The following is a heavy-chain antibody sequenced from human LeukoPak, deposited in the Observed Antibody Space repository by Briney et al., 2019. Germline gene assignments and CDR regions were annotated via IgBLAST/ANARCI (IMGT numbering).Heavy chain of an antibody. V-gene: IGHV4-31*11. CDR1: GGSFSGYY. J-gene: IGHJ4*02. CDR2: IYYSGST. D-gene: IGHD3-10*01. Sequence: SETLSLTCAVYGGSFSGYYWSWIRQHPGKGLEWIGYIYYSGSTYYNPSLKSRVTISVDTSKNQFSLKLSSVTAADTAVYYCARCRDDFYGSGSYFFDYWGQGTLVTVSS. CDR3: ARCRDDFYGSGSYFFDY.